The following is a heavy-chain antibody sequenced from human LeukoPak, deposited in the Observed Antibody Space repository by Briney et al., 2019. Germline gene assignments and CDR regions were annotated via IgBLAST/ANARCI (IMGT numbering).Heavy chain of an antibody. CDR2: ISYDGSNK. CDR1: GFTFSSYA. V-gene: IGHV3-30-3*01. CDR3: AREGLEAAVLFDY. J-gene: IGHJ4*02. D-gene: IGHD6-13*01. Sequence: PGGSLRLSCAASGFTFSSYAMHWVRQAPGKGLEWVAVISYDGSNKYYADSVKGRFTISRDNSKNTLYLQMNSLRAEDTAVYYCAREGLEAAVLFDYWGQGTLVTVSS.